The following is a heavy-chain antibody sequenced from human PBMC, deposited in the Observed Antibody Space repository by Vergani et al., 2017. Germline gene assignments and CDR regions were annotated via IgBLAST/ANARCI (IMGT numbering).Heavy chain of an antibody. J-gene: IGHJ6*02. CDR3: ARTGEWMRSNNGPPDYVFALDV. CDR2: ISGNNDDV. Sequence: EVQLLESGGGLVQPGGSLRLSCVASGFTFSHYSMNWVRQAPGKGLEWVSSISGNNDDVYYADSVKGRFTISRDNAKNSLYLDMSSLRAEDTAVYYCARTGEWMRSNNGPPDYVFALDVWGQGTTVIVSS. V-gene: IGHV3-21*01. CDR1: GFTFSHYS. D-gene: IGHD3-10*01.